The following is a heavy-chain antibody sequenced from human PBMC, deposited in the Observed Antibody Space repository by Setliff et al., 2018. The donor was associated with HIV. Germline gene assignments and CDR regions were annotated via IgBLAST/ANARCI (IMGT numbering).Heavy chain of an antibody. Sequence: GSLRLSCAASGFTFSSYAMSWVRQPPGKGLEWIGSINYRGNTYYNPSLKSRAAISVDTSKNQFSLKLSAVTAADTAVYYCARGLRSSTYYYYYYMDVWGKGTTVTVSS. D-gene: IGHD6-6*01. J-gene: IGHJ6*03. CDR3: ARGLRSSTYYYYYYMDV. CDR2: INYRGNT. V-gene: IGHV4-34*01. CDR1: GFTFSSYA.